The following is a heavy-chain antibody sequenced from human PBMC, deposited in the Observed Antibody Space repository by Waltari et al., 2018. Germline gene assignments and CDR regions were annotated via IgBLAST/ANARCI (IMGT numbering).Heavy chain of an antibody. CDR2: VDPEDGET. CDR3: ATDPGAFCSGGSYPNWFDP. J-gene: IGHJ5*02. D-gene: IGHD1-26*01. V-gene: IGHV1-69-2*01. CDR1: GYTFTDYY. Sequence: EVQLVQSGAEVKKPGATVKISCKVSGYTFTDYYMHWVQQAPGKGLEWMGLVDPEDGETIYAEKFQGRVTITADTSTDTAYMELSSLRSEDTAVYYCATDPGAFCSGGSYPNWFDPWGQGTLVTVSS.